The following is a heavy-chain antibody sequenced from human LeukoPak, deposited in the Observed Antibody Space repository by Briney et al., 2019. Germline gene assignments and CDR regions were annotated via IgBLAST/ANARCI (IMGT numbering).Heavy chain of an antibody. CDR1: GFTVSSNY. J-gene: IGHJ4*02. Sequence: GGSLRLSCAASGFTVSSNYMSWVRHAPGKGLEWVSVIYSGGSTYYADSVKGRFTISRDNSKNTLYLQMNSLRAEDTAVYYCARDPGIFGGDYFDYWGQGTLVTVSS. CDR2: IYSGGST. CDR3: ARDPGIFGGDYFDY. D-gene: IGHD3-3*01. V-gene: IGHV3-53*01.